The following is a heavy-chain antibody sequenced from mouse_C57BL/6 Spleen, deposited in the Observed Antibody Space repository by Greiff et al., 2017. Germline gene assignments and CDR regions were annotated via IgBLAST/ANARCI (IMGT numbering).Heavy chain of an antibody. CDR3: ARSSHYYDSSSYFDY. CDR2: IRNKANGYST. CDR1: GFTFTDYY. D-gene: IGHD1-1*01. J-gene: IGHJ2*01. Sequence: VKLVESGGGLVQPGGSLSLSCAASGFTFTDYYMSWVRPPPGTALEWLGFIRNKANGYSTDYSASVNGRFTISRENAQSILYLQFDALRAKDSATYYCARSSHYYDSSSYFDYWGQGTTLTVSS. V-gene: IGHV7-3*01.